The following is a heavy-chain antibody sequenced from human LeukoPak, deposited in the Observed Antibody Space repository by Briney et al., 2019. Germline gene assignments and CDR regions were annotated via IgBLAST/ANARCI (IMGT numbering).Heavy chain of an antibody. CDR2: INPNSGGT. CDR3: ARSELLRPFDY. Sequence: ASVKVSCKASGYTFTGYYMHWVRQAPGQGLEWMGWINPNSGGTNYAQKVQGRVTMTRDTSISTAYMELSRLRSDDTAVYYCARSELLRPFDYWGQGTLVTVSS. D-gene: IGHD2-15*01. V-gene: IGHV1-2*02. J-gene: IGHJ4*02. CDR1: GYTFTGYY.